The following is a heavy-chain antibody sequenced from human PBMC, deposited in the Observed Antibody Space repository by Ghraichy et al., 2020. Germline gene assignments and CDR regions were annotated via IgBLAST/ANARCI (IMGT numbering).Heavy chain of an antibody. CDR3: ARGHGTVVVVAATYFDY. CDR2: INHSGST. J-gene: IGHJ4*02. V-gene: IGHV4-34*01. D-gene: IGHD2-15*01. CDR1: GGSFSGYY. Sequence: SETLSLTCAVYGGSFSGYYWSWIRQPPGKGLEWIGEINHSGSTNYNPSLKSRVTISVDTSKNQFSLKLSSVTAADTAVYYCARGHGTVVVVAATYFDYWGQGTLVTVSS.